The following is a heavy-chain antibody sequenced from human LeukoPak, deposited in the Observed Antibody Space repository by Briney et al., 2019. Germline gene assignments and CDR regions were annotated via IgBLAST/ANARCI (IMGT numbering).Heavy chain of an antibody. CDR2: IYTGGGT. J-gene: IGHJ4*02. CDR3: TRSGYRHPYHFDS. CDR1: GFSVRTTY. Sequence: GGSLRLSCVASGFSVRTTYMSWVRQAPGKGLEWVSVIYTGGGTDHADSVKGRFTTSRDNSKNTLSLQMNNLRAEDTAMYYCTRSGYRHPYHFDSWGQGTLVTVSS. V-gene: IGHV3-53*01. D-gene: IGHD3-22*01.